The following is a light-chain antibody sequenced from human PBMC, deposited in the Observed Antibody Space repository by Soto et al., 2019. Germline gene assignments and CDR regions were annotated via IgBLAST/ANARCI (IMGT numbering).Light chain of an antibody. J-gene: IGKJ5*01. Sequence: DIQLTQSPSFLSASVGDRVTITCRASQGISSYLAWYQQKPGKAPKLLIYAASTLQSGVPLRFSGSGSGTSFTLTISSLQPEDFATYYCQQLLSYPITFGQGTRLESK. CDR1: QGISSY. CDR2: AAS. V-gene: IGKV1-9*01. CDR3: QQLLSYPIT.